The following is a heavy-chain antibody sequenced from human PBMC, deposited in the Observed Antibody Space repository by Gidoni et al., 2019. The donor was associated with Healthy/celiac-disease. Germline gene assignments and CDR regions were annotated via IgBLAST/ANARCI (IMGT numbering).Heavy chain of an antibody. CDR3: ARGVEWELPYYYYGMDV. CDR2: INHSGST. V-gene: IGHV4-34*01. J-gene: IGHJ6*02. CDR1: GGSFRGYY. Sequence: QVQLQQWGAGLLKPSETLSLTCAVSGGSFRGYYWSWIRQPPGKGLEWIGEINHSGSTNYNPSLKSRVTISVDTSKNQFSLKLSSVTAADTAVYYCARGVEWELPYYYYGMDVWGQGTTVTVSS. D-gene: IGHD1-26*01.